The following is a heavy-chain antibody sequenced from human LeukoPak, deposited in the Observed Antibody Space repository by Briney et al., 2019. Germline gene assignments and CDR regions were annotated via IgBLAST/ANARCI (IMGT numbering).Heavy chain of an antibody. CDR1: GFTISSTY. CDR3: ARGSGSRPHYYYYLDV. CDR2: IYSGGPT. V-gene: IGHV3-53*01. D-gene: IGHD1-14*01. J-gene: IGHJ6*03. Sequence: GGSLRLSCAASGFTISSTYMSWVRQAPGKGLEWVSLIYSGGPTYFTDSVKGRFTISRDNSNKTLFLQMNSLRAEDTAVYYCARGSGSRPHYYYYLDVWGRGTTVIVSS.